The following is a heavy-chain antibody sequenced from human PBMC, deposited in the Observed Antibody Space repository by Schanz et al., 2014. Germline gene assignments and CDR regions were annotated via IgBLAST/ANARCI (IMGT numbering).Heavy chain of an antibody. D-gene: IGHD4-17*01. CDR3: ARGYGDSPTDF. CDR2: IIPVLAIA. J-gene: IGHJ4*02. CDR1: GGTFSSYT. V-gene: IGHV1-69*04. Sequence: QVQLVQSGAEVKKPGASVKVSCTASGGTFSSYTISWIRQAPGQGLEWMGRIIPVLAIADYAQKFQGRVTFTADKSTSTAYMELSSLKSEDTAVYYCARGYGDSPTDFWGQGTLVTVSS.